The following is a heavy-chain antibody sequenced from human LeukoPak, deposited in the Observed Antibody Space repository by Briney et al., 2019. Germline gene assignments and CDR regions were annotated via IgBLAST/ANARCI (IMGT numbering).Heavy chain of an antibody. CDR2: IYPGDSDT. V-gene: IGHV5-51*01. D-gene: IGHD3-3*01. CDR1: GYSFTSYW. Sequence: GESLKIPCKGSGYSFTSYWIGRVRQMPGKGLEWMGIIYPGDSDTRYSPSFQGQVTISADKSISTAYLQWSSLKASDTAMYYCARAKYDFWSGYYNRIGFPDYWGQGTLVTVSS. J-gene: IGHJ4*02. CDR3: ARAKYDFWSGYYNRIGFPDY.